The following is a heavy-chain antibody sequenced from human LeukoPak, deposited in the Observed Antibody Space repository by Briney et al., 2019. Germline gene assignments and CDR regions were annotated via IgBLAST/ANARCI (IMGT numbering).Heavy chain of an antibody. D-gene: IGHD3-22*01. J-gene: IGHJ4*02. CDR2: INPNSGGT. CDR3: ARDTYDISGRADY. CDR1: GYTFTGYY. Sequence: ASVKVSCKASGYTFTGYYMHWVRQAPGQGLEWMGWINPNSGGTNYGQKLQGRVTMTTDTSTNTAYMELRSLRSDDSAVYYCARDTYDISGRADYWGQGTLVTVSS. V-gene: IGHV1-2*02.